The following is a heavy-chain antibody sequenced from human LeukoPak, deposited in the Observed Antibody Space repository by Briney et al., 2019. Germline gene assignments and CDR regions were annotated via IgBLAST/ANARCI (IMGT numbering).Heavy chain of an antibody. CDR1: GFTFSNYW. V-gene: IGHV3-7*01. D-gene: IGHD6-19*01. CDR3: ARDKGLGYSSGWYSAFDM. J-gene: IGHJ3*02. Sequence: GGSLRLSCAASGFTFSNYWMSWVRQAPGKGLEWVANIKQDESEKYYVDSVKGRFTISRDNAKNSLYLQMNSLRAEDTAVYYCARDKGLGYSSGWYSAFDMWGQGTMVTVSS. CDR2: IKQDESEK.